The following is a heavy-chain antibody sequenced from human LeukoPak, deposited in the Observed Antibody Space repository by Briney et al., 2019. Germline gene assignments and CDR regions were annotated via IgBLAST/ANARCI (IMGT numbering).Heavy chain of an antibody. CDR1: GFTFSSYW. V-gene: IGHV3-74*01. CDR3: ARDNWVDC. J-gene: IGHJ5*01. CDR2: INTGGITA. Sequence: SGGSLRLSCAASGFTFSSYWMHWVRQAPGRGLVWVSRINTGGITASYADSVKGRFTISRDNAKNSLYLQMNSLKVEDTAIYYCARDNWVDCWGQGTLVTVSS.